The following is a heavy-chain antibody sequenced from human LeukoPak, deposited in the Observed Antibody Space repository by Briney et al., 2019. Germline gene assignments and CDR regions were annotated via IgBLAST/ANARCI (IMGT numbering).Heavy chain of an antibody. J-gene: IGHJ4*02. CDR2: TYYRSKWNN. CDR1: GDSVFSNSAA. V-gene: IGHV6-1*01. CDR3: ARVGYVDY. Sequence: SQTLSLTCAISGDSVFSNSAAWNWIRQSPSRGLEWLGRTYYRSKWNNDYAVSVKSRITINPDTSKNQFSLKLSSVTAADTAVYYCARVGYVDYWGQGTLVTVSS.